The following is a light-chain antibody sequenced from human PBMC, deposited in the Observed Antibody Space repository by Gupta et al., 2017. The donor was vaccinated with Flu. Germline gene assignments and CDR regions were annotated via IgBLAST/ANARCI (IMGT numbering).Light chain of an antibody. CDR1: STDVGGNDY. CDR2: DVR. CDR3: CCFTDNYWV. V-gene: IGLV2-11*01. Sequence: QSALTQPRSVSGSPGQSVTISCTGSSTDVGGNDYVLWLRQNPGKAPRLMMYDVRQRPSGVPDRFFGSKSGNTASLTISGLRAEDEADYYCCCFTDNYWVFGGGTKLTVL. J-gene: IGLJ3*02.